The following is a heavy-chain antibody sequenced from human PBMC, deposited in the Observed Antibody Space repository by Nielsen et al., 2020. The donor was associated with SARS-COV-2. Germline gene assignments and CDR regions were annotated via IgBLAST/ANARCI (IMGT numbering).Heavy chain of an antibody. J-gene: IGHJ4*02. CDR3: ARDRGLWFGELFVY. CDR2: IKQDGSEK. CDR1: GFTFSSYW. D-gene: IGHD3-10*01. Sequence: GGSLSLSCAASGFTFSSYWMSWVRQAPGKGLEWVANIKQDGSEKYYVDSVKGRFTISRDNAKNSLYLQMNSLRAEDTAVYYCARDRGLWFGELFVYWGQGTLVTVSS. V-gene: IGHV3-7*01.